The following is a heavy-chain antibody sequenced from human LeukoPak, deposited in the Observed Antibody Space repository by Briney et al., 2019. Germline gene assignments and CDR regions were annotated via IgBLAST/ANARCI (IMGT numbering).Heavy chain of an antibody. CDR2: IIPIFGTA. J-gene: IGHJ4*02. Sequence: GASVKVSCKASGGTFSSYAISWVRQAPGQGLEWMGGIIPIFGTANYAQKFQGRVTITADESTGTAYMELSSLRSEDTAVYYCARAPPMAAAGTYFDYWGQGALVTVSS. D-gene: IGHD6-13*01. CDR3: ARAPPMAAAGTYFDY. V-gene: IGHV1-69*13. CDR1: GGTFSSYA.